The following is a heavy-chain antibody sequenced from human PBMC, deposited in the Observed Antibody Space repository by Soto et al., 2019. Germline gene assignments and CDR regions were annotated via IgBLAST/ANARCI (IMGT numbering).Heavy chain of an antibody. V-gene: IGHV1-18*01. CDR1: GYTFTSYG. Sequence: QVQLVQSGAEVKKPGASVKVSCKASGYTFTSYGISWVRQAPGQGLEWMGWISAYNGNTNYAQKLQGRVTMTTDTATSTAYMELRSLRSDDTAVYYCARDRAFYGSGSKSMDVWGQGTTVTVSS. J-gene: IGHJ6*02. D-gene: IGHD3-10*01. CDR3: ARDRAFYGSGSKSMDV. CDR2: ISAYNGNT.